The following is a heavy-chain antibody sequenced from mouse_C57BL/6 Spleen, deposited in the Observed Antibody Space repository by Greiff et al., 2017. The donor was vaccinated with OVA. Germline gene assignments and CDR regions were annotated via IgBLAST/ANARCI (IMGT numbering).Heavy chain of an antibody. CDR2: IYPGDGDT. CDR1: GYAFSSYW. D-gene: IGHD1-1*01. J-gene: IGHJ1*03. V-gene: IGHV1-80*01. Sequence: LQQSGASVKISCKASGYAFSSYWMNWVKQRPGKGLEWIGQIYPGDGDTNYNGKFKGKATLTADKSSSTAYMQLSSLTSEDSAVYFCAREGDGSSYWYFDGWGTGTTVTVSS. CDR3: AREGDGSSYWYFDG.